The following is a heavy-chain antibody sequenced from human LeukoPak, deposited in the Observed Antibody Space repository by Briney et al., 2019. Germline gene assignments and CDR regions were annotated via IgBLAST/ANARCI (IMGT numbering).Heavy chain of an antibody. CDR2: ICGSDDT. J-gene: IGHJ4*02. V-gene: IGHV3-23*01. Sequence: GDSLRLSCVASGFSLSDYPMTWVRQSPGRGGEWVSTICGSDDTYYADSVKGRFTISRHTSKNTLYLQIHSLGAEDTAVYYCARSRVVDRRGYFDFWGQGTLVTASS. D-gene: IGHD2-15*01. CDR3: ARSRVVDRRGYFDF. CDR1: GFSLSDYP.